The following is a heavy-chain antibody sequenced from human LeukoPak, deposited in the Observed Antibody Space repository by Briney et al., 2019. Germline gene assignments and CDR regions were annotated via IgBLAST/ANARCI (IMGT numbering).Heavy chain of an antibody. Sequence: NTGGSLRLSCAASGFTFSSYSMNWVRQAPGKGLEWVSSISSSSSYIYYADSVKGRFTISRDNAKNSLYLQMNSLRAEDTAVYYCAKAIGGPLLYFDYWGQGTLVTVSS. V-gene: IGHV3-21*01. J-gene: IGHJ4*02. CDR2: ISSSSSYI. CDR1: GFTFSSYS. D-gene: IGHD2-15*01. CDR3: AKAIGGPLLYFDY.